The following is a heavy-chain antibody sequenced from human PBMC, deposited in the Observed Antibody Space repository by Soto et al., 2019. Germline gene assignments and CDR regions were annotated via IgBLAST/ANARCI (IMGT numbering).Heavy chain of an antibody. Sequence: GESLKISCKGSGYSFTSYWISWVRLMPGKGLERMGRIDPSDSYTNYSPSFQGHVTISADKSISTAYLQWSSLKASDTAMYYWARQYGDYVWYFDYWGQGTLVTVSS. CDR2: IDPSDSYT. CDR3: ARQYGDYVWYFDY. J-gene: IGHJ4*02. V-gene: IGHV5-10-1*01. D-gene: IGHD4-17*01. CDR1: GYSFTSYW.